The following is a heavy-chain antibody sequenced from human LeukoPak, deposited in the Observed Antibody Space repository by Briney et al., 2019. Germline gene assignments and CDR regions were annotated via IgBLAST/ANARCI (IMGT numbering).Heavy chain of an antibody. CDR2: IGRSSSTI. V-gene: IGHV3-48*02. J-gene: IGHJ6*02. CDR3: AGDPEGSHCYGMDV. CDR1: GFTFSSYA. Sequence: GGSLRLSCAASGFTFSSYAMSWVRQAPGKGLEWVSYIGRSSSTIYYADSVKGRFTVSRDNAKNSLYLQMNSLRDEDTAVYYCAGDPEGSHCYGMDVWGQGTTVTVSS.